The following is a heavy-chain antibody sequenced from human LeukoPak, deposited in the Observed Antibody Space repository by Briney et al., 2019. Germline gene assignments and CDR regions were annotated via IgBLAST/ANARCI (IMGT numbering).Heavy chain of an antibody. J-gene: IGHJ3*02. Sequence: GGSLRLSCAASGFTFSSYWMSWVRQAPGKGLEWVANIKQDGSEKYYVDSVKGRFTISRDNAKNSLYLQMNSLRAEDTAVYYCARESPFKGSGDAFDIWGQGTMATVSS. D-gene: IGHD3-10*01. V-gene: IGHV3-7*01. CDR3: ARESPFKGSGDAFDI. CDR2: IKQDGSEK. CDR1: GFTFSSYW.